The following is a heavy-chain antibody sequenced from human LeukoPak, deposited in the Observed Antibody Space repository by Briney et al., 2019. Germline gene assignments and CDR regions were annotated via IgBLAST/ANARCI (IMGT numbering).Heavy chain of an antibody. V-gene: IGHV4-38-2*02. CDR3: ARYRRYSYGY. CDR1: GYSISSGYY. D-gene: IGHD5-18*01. CDR2: IYHSGST. Sequence: SETLSLTCTVSGYSISSGYYWGWIRQPPGKGLEWIGSIYHSGSTYYNPSLKSRVTISVDTSKNQFSLKLSSVTAADTAVYYCARYRRYSYGYWGQGTLVTVSS. J-gene: IGHJ4*02.